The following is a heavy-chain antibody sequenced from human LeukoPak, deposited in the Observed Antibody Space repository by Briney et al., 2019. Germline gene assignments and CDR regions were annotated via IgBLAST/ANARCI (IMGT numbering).Heavy chain of an antibody. Sequence: PGGSLRLSCAASGFTFSSYAMSWVRQTPEKGLEWVANIKQDGSEKVYVDSVKGRFTISRDNAENSLYLQMSGLRAEDTAVYYCARDPYSSSWSYGMDVWGQGTTVTVSS. V-gene: IGHV3-7*05. CDR2: IKQDGSEK. D-gene: IGHD6-13*01. J-gene: IGHJ6*02. CDR1: GFTFSSYA. CDR3: ARDPYSSSWSYGMDV.